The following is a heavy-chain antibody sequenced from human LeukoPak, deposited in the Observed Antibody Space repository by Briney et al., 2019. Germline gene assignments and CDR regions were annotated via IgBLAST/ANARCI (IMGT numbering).Heavy chain of an antibody. V-gene: IGHV4-59*01. Sequence: PSGTLSLTCAVSGGSISSYYWSWIRQPPGKGLEWIGYIYYSGSTNYNPSLKSRVTKSVDTSKNQFSLKLSSVTAADTAVFYCASLTTADAFDIWGQGTMVTVSS. J-gene: IGHJ3*02. CDR2: IYYSGST. CDR1: GGSISSYY. D-gene: IGHD3-22*01. CDR3: ASLTTADAFDI.